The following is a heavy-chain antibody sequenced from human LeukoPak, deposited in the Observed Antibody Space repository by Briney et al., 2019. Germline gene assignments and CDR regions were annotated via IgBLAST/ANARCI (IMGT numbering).Heavy chain of an antibody. D-gene: IGHD5-12*01. V-gene: IGHV4-61*01. CDR2: IYHSGST. CDR3: ARSKYSGYDWEFDY. CDR1: GGSVSSGSYY. Sequence: SETLSLTCTVSGGSVSSGSYYWSWIRQPPGKGLEWIGYIYHSGSTYYNPSLKSRVTISVGRSKNQFSLKLSSVTAADTAVYYCARSKYSGYDWEFDYWGQGTLVAVSS. J-gene: IGHJ4*02.